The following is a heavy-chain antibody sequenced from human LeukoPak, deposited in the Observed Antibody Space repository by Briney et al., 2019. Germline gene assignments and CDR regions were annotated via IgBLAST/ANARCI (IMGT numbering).Heavy chain of an antibody. CDR2: IYGGGST. Sequence: GGSLRLSCAASGFTVSSNYMSWVRQAPGKGLEWVSVIYGGGSTYYADSVKGRFTISRDNSKNTVYLQMNSLRAEDTAVYCCARRDSTGWYYFDYWGQGTLVTVSS. CDR3: ARRDSTGWYYFDY. J-gene: IGHJ4*02. CDR1: GFTVSSNY. V-gene: IGHV3-53*01. D-gene: IGHD6-19*01.